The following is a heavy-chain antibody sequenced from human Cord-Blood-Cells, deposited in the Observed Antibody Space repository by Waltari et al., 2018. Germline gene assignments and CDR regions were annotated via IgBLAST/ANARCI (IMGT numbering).Heavy chain of an antibody. Sequence: QVQLQQWGAGLLKPSETLSLTCAVYGGSFSGYYWSWIRQPPGKGLEWIGEINHSGSTHYNPSLKSRVTISVDTSKNQFSLKLSSVTAADTAVYYCAGGSYSYYYYMDVWGKGTTVTVSS. CDR2: INHSGST. V-gene: IGHV4-34*01. J-gene: IGHJ6*03. CDR3: AGGSYSYYYYMDV. CDR1: GGSFSGYY.